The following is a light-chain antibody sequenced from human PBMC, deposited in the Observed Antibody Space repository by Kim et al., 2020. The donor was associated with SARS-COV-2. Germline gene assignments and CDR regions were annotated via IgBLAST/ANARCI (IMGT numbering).Light chain of an antibody. Sequence: LSASVGDRVTITCRVSQTISTYLNWYHQKPGKAPNLLIYATSNLQNGVPSRFSGSGSGTDFTLTISSLQPEDFAIYYCQQTYGTPTFGQGTKLEIK. CDR3: QQTYGTPT. J-gene: IGKJ2*01. CDR1: QTISTY. V-gene: IGKV1-39*01. CDR2: ATS.